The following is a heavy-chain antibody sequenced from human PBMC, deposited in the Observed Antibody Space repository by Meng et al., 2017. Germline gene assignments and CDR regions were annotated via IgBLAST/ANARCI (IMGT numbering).Heavy chain of an antibody. V-gene: IGHV4-39*07. D-gene: IGHD1-14*01. CDR1: GGSISSSSYY. Sequence: ESLKISCTVSGGSISSSSYYWGWIRQPPGKGLEWIGSIYYSGSTYYNPSLKSRVTISVNTSKNQFSLKLSSVTAADTAVYYCARENRPDPTLIFDYWGQGTLVTVSS. CDR2: IYYSGST. J-gene: IGHJ4*02. CDR3: ARENRPDPTLIFDY.